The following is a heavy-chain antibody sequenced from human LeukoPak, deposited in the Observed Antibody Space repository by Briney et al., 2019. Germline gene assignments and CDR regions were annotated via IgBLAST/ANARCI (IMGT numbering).Heavy chain of an antibody. V-gene: IGHV3-23*01. J-gene: IGHJ4*02. CDR1: GFTFTTYA. D-gene: IGHD3-22*01. CDR2: ISGSGANT. Sequence: GGSLRLSCAASGFTFTTYAMSWVRQAPGKGLERVSAISGSGANTYYSDSVKGRFTISRDNSKDTLYLQMNSLRAEDTAIYFCARRKYDSSGFDYWGQETLVTVSS. CDR3: ARRKYDSSGFDY.